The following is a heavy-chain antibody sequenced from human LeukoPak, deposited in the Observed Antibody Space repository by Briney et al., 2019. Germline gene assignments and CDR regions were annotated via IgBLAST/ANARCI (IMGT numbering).Heavy chain of an antibody. CDR2: ISGSGGST. Sequence: GGSLRLSCAASGFTFTSYAMSWVRQAPGKGLEWVSAISGSGGSTYYADSVKGRFTISRDNSKNTLYLQMNSLRAEDTAVYYCAKDWYSISWGLFQHWGQGTLVTVSS. CDR1: GFTFTSYA. J-gene: IGHJ1*01. CDR3: AKDWYSISWGLFQH. D-gene: IGHD6-13*01. V-gene: IGHV3-23*01.